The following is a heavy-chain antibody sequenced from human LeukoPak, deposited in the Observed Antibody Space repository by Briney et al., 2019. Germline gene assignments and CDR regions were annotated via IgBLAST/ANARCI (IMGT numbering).Heavy chain of an antibody. Sequence: ASVKVSCKASGYTFTSYAMHWVRQAPGQRLEWMGWINAGNGNTKYSQKFQGRVTITRDTSASTAYMELSSLRSEDTAVSYCARESGSGSYYFDYWGQGTLVTVSS. CDR1: GYTFTSYA. CDR3: ARESGSGSYYFDY. CDR2: INAGNGNT. J-gene: IGHJ4*02. D-gene: IGHD3-10*01. V-gene: IGHV1-3*01.